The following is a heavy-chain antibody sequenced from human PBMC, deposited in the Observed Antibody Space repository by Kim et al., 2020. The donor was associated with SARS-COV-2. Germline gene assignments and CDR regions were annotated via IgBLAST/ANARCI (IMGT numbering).Heavy chain of an antibody. D-gene: IGHD3-22*01. CDR3: AIYDSSGYYFSRAFDI. Sequence: SLKSRVTISVDTSKNQFSLKLSSVTAADTAVYYCAIYDSSGYYFSRAFDIWGQGTMVTVSS. J-gene: IGHJ3*02. V-gene: IGHV4-39*07.